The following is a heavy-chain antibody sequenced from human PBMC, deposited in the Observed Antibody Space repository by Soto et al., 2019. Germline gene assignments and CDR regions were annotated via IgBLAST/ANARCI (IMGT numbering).Heavy chain of an antibody. D-gene: IGHD2-2*01. Sequence: QSGGSLRLSCAASGFTLSRYWMHWVRQAPGKGLVWVSRINTDGSSTTYADSVKGRFTISRDNAKNTLYLQMNSLRAEDTAFYYCASQATNQPFDRWGQGTLVTVSS. CDR1: GFTLSRYW. CDR2: INTDGSST. J-gene: IGHJ4*02. CDR3: ASQATNQPFDR. V-gene: IGHV3-74*01.